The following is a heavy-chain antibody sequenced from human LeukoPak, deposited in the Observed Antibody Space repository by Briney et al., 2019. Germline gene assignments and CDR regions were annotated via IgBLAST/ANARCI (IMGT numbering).Heavy chain of an antibody. CDR3: AKVSPINPSGYLDY. V-gene: IGHV3-33*06. CDR2: IWYDGSNK. D-gene: IGHD3-3*01. CDR1: GFTFSSYG. J-gene: IGHJ4*02. Sequence: GGSLRLSCAASGFTFSSYGMHWVRQAPGKGLEWVAVIWYDGSNKYYADSVKGRFTISRDNSKNTLYLQMNSLRAEDTAVYYCAKVSPINPSGYLDYWGRGTLVTVSS.